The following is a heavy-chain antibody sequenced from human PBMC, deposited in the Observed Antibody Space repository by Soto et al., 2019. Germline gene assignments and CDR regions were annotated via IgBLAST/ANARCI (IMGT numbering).Heavy chain of an antibody. D-gene: IGHD3-22*01. V-gene: IGHV4-59*01. J-gene: IGHJ4*02. CDR3: AREYDSSGFPRPYFDY. Sequence: SETLSLTCTVSGGSISIYYWSWIRQRPGKGLEWIGYIYYSGSTNYNPSLKSRVTISVDTSKNQFSLKLSSVTAADTAVYYCAREYDSSGFPRPYFDYWGQGTLVTVSS. CDR1: GGSISIYY. CDR2: IYYSGST.